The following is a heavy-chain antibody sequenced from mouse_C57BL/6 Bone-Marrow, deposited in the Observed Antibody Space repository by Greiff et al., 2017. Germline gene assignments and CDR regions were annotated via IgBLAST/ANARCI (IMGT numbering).Heavy chain of an antibody. V-gene: IGHV14-2*01. D-gene: IGHD1-1*01. CDR3: ARPTVVADWYFDV. Sequence: EVQLQESGAELVKPGASVKLSCTASGFNIKDYYMHWVKQRTEQGLEWIGRIDPEDGETKYAPKFQGKATITADTSSNTAYLQRSSLTSEDPAVYYCARPTVVADWYFDVWGTGTTVTVSS. CDR2: IDPEDGET. J-gene: IGHJ1*03. CDR1: GFNIKDYY.